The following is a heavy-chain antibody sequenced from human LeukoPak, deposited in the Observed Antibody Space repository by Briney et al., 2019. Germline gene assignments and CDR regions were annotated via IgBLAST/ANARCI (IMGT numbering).Heavy chain of an antibody. V-gene: IGHV3-11*06. CDR1: GFTFSDYY. J-gene: IGHJ4*02. CDR2: ISSSSSYI. Sequence: GGSLRLSCAASGFTFSDYYMSWIRQAPGKGLEWVSSISSSSSYIYYADSVKGRFTISRDNAKNSLYLQMNSLRAEDTAVYYCARDDYSSGWFDYWGQGTLVTVSS. D-gene: IGHD6-19*01. CDR3: ARDDYSSGWFDY.